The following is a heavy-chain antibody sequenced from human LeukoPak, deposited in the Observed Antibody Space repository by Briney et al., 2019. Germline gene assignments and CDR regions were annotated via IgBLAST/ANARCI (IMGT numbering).Heavy chain of an antibody. J-gene: IGHJ4*02. Sequence: GASVKVSCKASGYTFTSYGISWVRQAPGQGLEWMGWISAYNGNTNYAQKLQGRVTMTTDTSTSTAYMELRSPRSDDTAVYYCARDGRDYDILTGSGGAFYWGQGTLVTVSS. CDR1: GYTFTSYG. CDR3: ARDGRDYDILTGSGGAFY. CDR2: ISAYNGNT. D-gene: IGHD3-9*01. V-gene: IGHV1-18*01.